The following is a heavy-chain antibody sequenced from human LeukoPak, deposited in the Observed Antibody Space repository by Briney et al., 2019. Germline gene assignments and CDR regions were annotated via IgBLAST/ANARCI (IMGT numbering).Heavy chain of an antibody. V-gene: IGHV5-51*01. J-gene: IGHJ4*02. CDR2: IYPGDSDT. CDR1: GYRFSSYW. Sequence: GESLKISCKGSGYRFSSYWIGWVRQMPGKGLKWMGIIYPGDSDTRYSPSFQGQVTISADKFSSTAYLQWSSLKASDTAMYYCARQKGYCSGGRCNSSLYFDYWGQGILVTVSS. CDR3: ARQKGYCSGGRCNSSLYFDY. D-gene: IGHD2-15*01.